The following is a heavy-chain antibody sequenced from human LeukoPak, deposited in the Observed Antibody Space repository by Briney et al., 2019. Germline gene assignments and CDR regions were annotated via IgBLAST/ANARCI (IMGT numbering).Heavy chain of an antibody. Sequence: ALVKVSCKASGYTFDVYYIHWVRQAPGQGLEWMGCINSNSGDTNHAQKFQGRVTMTRDTSITTAYMELSSLRLDDTAVYYCARDRTSTWYGGIDYWGQGTLVTVSS. J-gene: IGHJ4*02. V-gene: IGHV1-2*02. D-gene: IGHD6-13*01. CDR3: ARDRTSTWYGGIDY. CDR1: GYTFDVYY. CDR2: INSNSGDT.